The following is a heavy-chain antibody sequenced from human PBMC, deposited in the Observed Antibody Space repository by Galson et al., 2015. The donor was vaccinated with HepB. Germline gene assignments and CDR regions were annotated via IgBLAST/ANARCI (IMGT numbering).Heavy chain of an antibody. CDR2: ISGSGGST. CDR3: AKVGKNTMVRGVIPDAFDI. V-gene: IGHV3-23*01. D-gene: IGHD3-10*01. J-gene: IGHJ3*02. Sequence: SLRLSCAASGFTFSSYAMSWVRQAPGKGLEWVSAISGSGGSTYYADSVKGRFTISRDNSKNTLYLQMNSLRAEDTAVYYCAKVGKNTMVRGVIPDAFDIWGQGTMVTVSS. CDR1: GFTFSSYA.